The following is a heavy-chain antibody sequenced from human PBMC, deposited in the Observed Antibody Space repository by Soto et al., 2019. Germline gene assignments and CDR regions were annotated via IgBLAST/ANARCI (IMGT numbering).Heavy chain of an antibody. CDR2: IYHSGST. D-gene: IGHD3-10*01. J-gene: IGHJ5*02. V-gene: IGHV4-31*03. CDR3: ARAVGLLWFER. CDR1: GGSISSGCYY. Sequence: SETLSLTSTVSGGSISSGCYYLSWIRQHPGKGLEWIGYIYHSGSTYYNPSLKSRVTISVDTSKNQFSLKLSSVAAADTAVYYCARAVGLLWFERWGQGTVVTVSS.